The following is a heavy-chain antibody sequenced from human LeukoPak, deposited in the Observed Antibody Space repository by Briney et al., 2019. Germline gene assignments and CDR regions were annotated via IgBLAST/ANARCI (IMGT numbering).Heavy chain of an antibody. Sequence: SETLSLTCSVSGRSFSRYHWSWIRQPVGEGLECIGRIYSSGSTNYNPSLKSRVIMSIDTSKNQFSLNLSSVTAADTAVYYCARDYSQAGESGIPTDYWGQGILVIVSS. J-gene: IGHJ4*02. D-gene: IGHD1-1*01. CDR1: GRSFSRYH. V-gene: IGHV4-4*07. CDR2: IYSSGST. CDR3: ARDYSQAGESGIPTDY.